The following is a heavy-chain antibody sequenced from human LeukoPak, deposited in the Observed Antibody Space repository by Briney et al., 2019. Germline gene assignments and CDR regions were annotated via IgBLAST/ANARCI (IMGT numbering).Heavy chain of an antibody. CDR3: AKDASIILDYFDY. J-gene: IGHJ4*02. CDR2: INDNGDGT. Sequence: GGSLRLSCAASGFTFSSYAMSWVRQAPGKGLKWVSTINDNGDGTYYADSVKGRFTISRDNSYNTVSLQMNSLRDEDTGVYYCAKDASIILDYFDYWGQGSLVTVSS. D-gene: IGHD2-8*02. CDR1: GFTFSSYA. V-gene: IGHV3-23*01.